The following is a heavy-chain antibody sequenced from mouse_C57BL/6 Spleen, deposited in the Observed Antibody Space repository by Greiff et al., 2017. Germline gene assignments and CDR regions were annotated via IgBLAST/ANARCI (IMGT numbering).Heavy chain of an antibody. J-gene: IGHJ4*01. D-gene: IGHD1-1*01. V-gene: IGHV5-15*01. Sequence: EVKLQESGGGLVQPGGSLKLSCAASGFTFSDYGMAWVRQAPRKGPEWVAFISNLAYSIYYADTVTGLFTISRENAKNTLYLEMSSLRSEDTARYYCARHRGTTGAMDYWGQGTSVTVSS. CDR2: ISNLAYSI. CDR1: GFTFSDYG. CDR3: ARHRGTTGAMDY.